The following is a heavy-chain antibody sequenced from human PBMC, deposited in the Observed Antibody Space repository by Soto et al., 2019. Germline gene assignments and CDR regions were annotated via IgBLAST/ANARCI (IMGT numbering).Heavy chain of an antibody. J-gene: IGHJ6*02. V-gene: IGHV4-34*01. CDR3: ARRIGGEYELGVYGMDV. D-gene: IGHD4-17*01. CDR2: IYYSGST. Sequence: SEILSLTCAVYGGSFSGYYWTWIRQPPGKGLEWIGSIYYSGSTYYNPSLKSRVTISVDTSKNQFSLKLSSVTAADTAVYFCARRIGGEYELGVYGMDVWGQGTTVPVSS. CDR1: GGSFSGYY.